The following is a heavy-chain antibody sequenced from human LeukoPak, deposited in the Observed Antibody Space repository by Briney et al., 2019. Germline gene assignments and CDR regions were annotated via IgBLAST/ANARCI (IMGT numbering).Heavy chain of an antibody. CDR3: ARDQLNCSGGSCRNWFDP. Sequence: PGRSMRLSCAAYGFTFSSYAMHWVRQAPGKGLEWVAVISYDGSNKYYADSVKGRFTISRDNSKNTLYLQMNSLRAEDTAVYYCARDQLNCSGGSCRNWFDPWGQGTLVTVSS. CDR2: ISYDGSNK. CDR1: GFTFSSYA. J-gene: IGHJ5*02. V-gene: IGHV3-30-3*01. D-gene: IGHD2-15*01.